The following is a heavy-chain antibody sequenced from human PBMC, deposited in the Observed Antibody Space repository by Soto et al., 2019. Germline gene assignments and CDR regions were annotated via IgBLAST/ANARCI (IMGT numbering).Heavy chain of an antibody. CDR1: GYTLTELS. J-gene: IGHJ6*02. V-gene: IGHV1-24*01. Sequence: QVQLVQSGAEVKKPGASVKVSCKVSGYTLTELSMHWVRQGPGKGLEWMGGFDPEDGETIYAQKCQGRVTMIEDTSTDTAYMELSSLRSEDTAVYYCATDLYSSSSRGYYYYYGMDVWGQGTTVTVSS. CDR3: ATDLYSSSSRGYYYYYGMDV. CDR2: FDPEDGET. D-gene: IGHD6-6*01.